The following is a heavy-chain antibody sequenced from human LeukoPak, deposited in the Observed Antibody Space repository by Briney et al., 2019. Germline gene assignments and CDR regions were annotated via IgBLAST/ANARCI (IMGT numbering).Heavy chain of an antibody. D-gene: IGHD6-19*01. CDR3: AHRRGSSGWSQGYFDY. CDR2: IYWDDDK. Sequence: SGPTLVKPTQTLTLTCSFSGFALSTSGVGVGWIRQPPGKALEWLALIYWDDDKRYSPSLKSRLTITKDTSKNQVVLTMTNMDPGDTATYYCAHRRGSSGWSQGYFDYWGQGTLVTVSS. V-gene: IGHV2-5*02. J-gene: IGHJ4*02. CDR1: GFALSTSGVG.